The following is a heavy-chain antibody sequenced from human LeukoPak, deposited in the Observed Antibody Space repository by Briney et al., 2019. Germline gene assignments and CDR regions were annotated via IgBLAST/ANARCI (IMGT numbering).Heavy chain of an antibody. CDR3: ARDSNGPAF. Sequence: ASVKVSCKASGYTFTSNYIHWVRQAPGQGLEWMGMIYPRDGSTSYAQKFQGRVTVTRDTSTSTVHMELSGLRSEDTAVYYCARDSNGPAFWGQGTLVTVSS. J-gene: IGHJ4*02. V-gene: IGHV1-46*01. CDR2: IYPRDGST. D-gene: IGHD3-22*01. CDR1: GYTFTSNY.